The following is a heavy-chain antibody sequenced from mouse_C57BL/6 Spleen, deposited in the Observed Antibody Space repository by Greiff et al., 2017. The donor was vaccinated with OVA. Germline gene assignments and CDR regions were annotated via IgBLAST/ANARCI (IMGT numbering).Heavy chain of an antibody. CDR1: GFTFSDYG. J-gene: IGHJ4*01. V-gene: IGHV5-15*01. CDR3: ARHLTAQATYAMDY. CDR2: ISNLAYSI. Sequence: DVHLVESGGGLVQPGGSLKLSCAASGFTFSDYGMAWVRQAPRKGPEWVAFISNLAYSIYYADTVTGRFTISRENAKNTLYLEMSSLRSEDTAMYYCARHLTAQATYAMDYWGQGTSVTVSS. D-gene: IGHD3-2*02.